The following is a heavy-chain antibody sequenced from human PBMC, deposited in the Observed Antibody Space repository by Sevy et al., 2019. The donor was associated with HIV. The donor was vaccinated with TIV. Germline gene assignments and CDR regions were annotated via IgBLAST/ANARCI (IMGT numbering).Heavy chain of an antibody. J-gene: IGHJ6*02. CDR1: GGSISSYY. V-gene: IGHV4-59*01. D-gene: IGHD3-10*01. CDR3: ARASHYYGSGSYYSLIDYHYYGMDV. CDR2: IYYSGST. Sequence: SETLSLTCTVSGGSISSYYWSWIRQPPGKGLEWIGYIYYSGSTNYNPSLKSRVTISVDTSKNQFSLKLSSVTAADTAVYYCARASHYYGSGSYYSLIDYHYYGMDVWGQGTTVTVSS.